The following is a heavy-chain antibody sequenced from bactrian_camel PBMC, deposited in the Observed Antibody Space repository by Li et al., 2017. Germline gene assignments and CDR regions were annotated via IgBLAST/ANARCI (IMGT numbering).Heavy chain of an antibody. CDR1: NYKYNTAS. CDR3: GAVPKGSLCRYDNFAY. D-gene: IGHD3*01. J-gene: IGHJ6*01. CDR2: LYSVGGDT. Sequence: QVQLVESGGGSVQPGGSLTLSCATSNYKYNTASIAWFRQAPGKEREGVAHLYSVGGDTYYADSVKGRFTISQDNNKNTLYLQMHSLKPEDTAIYYCGAVPKGSLCRYDNFAYSGQGTQVTVS. V-gene: IGHV3S6*01.